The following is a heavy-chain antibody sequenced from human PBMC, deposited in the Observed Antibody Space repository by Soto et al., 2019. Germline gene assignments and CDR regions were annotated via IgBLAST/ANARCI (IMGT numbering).Heavy chain of an antibody. CDR2: IGTAGDT. J-gene: IGHJ2*01. CDR3: ARATPSGDYGSYWYFDL. D-gene: IGHD2-21*02. Sequence: EVQLVESGGGLVQPGGSLRLSCAASGFTFSSYDMHWVRQATGKGLEWVSAIGTAGDTYYPGSVKGRFTISRENAKNSLYLQMNSLRAGDTAVYYSARATPSGDYGSYWYFDLWGRGTLVTVSS. CDR1: GFTFSSYD. V-gene: IGHV3-13*01.